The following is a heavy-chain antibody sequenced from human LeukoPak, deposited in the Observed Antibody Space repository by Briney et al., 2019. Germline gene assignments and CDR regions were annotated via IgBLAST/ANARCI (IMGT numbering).Heavy chain of an antibody. Sequence: PSETLSLTCAVSGGSISSSNWWSWIRQSPGKGLEWIGYIYYSGSTNYNPSLKSRVTISVDTSKNQFSLKLSSVTAADTAVYYCARGGGLVAAKYYFDYWGQGTLVTVSS. D-gene: IGHD6-19*01. J-gene: IGHJ4*02. CDR2: IYYSGST. CDR3: ARGGGLVAAKYYFDY. V-gene: IGHV4-61*01. CDR1: GGSISSSNW.